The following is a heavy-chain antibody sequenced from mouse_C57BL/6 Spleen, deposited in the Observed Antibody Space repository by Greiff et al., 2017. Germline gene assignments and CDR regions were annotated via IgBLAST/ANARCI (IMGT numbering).Heavy chain of an antibody. Sequence: EVKLMESGPGLVKPSQSLSLTCSVTGYSITSGYYWNWIRQFPGNKLEWMGYISYDGSNNYNPSLKNRISITRDTSKNQFFLKLNSVTTEDTATYYCARDWDYGSRYWYFDVWGTGTTVTVSS. J-gene: IGHJ1*03. CDR2: ISYDGSN. D-gene: IGHD1-1*01. CDR3: ARDWDYGSRYWYFDV. CDR1: GYSITSGYY. V-gene: IGHV3-6*01.